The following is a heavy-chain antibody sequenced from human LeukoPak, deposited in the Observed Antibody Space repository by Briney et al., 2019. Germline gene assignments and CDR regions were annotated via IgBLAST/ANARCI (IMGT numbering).Heavy chain of an antibody. D-gene: IGHD5-18*01. CDR3: ARDRIDSYGLDY. CDR1: GFTFSSYS. CDR2: ISSSSSYI. V-gene: IGHV3-21*01. J-gene: IGHJ4*02. Sequence: PGGSLRLSCEASGFTFSSYSMNWVRQAPGKGLEWVSSISSSSSYIYYADSVKGRFTISRDNAKNSLYLQMNSLRAEDTAVYYCARDRIDSYGLDYWGQGTLVTVSS.